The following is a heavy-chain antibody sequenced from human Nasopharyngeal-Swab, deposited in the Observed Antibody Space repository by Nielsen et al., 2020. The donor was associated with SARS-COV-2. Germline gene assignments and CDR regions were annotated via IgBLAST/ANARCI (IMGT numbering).Heavy chain of an antibody. D-gene: IGHD3-22*01. Sequence: SETLSLTCTVSGYSISSGYYWGWIRQPPGKGLEWIGSIYHSGSTYYNPFLKSRVTISVDTSKNQFSLKLSSVTAADTAVYYCAKERSGFFDYWGQGTLVTVSS. J-gene: IGHJ4*02. CDR3: AKERSGFFDY. V-gene: IGHV4-38-2*02. CDR1: GYSISSGYY. CDR2: IYHSGST.